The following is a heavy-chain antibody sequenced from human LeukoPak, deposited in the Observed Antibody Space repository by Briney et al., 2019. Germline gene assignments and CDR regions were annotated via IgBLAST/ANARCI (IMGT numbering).Heavy chain of an antibody. J-gene: IGHJ4*02. V-gene: IGHV1-18*04. CDR1: GYTFTSYY. Sequence: GASVKVSCKASGYTFTSYYMHWVRQAPGQGLEWMGWISAYNGNTNYAQKLQGRVTMTTDTSTSTAYMELRSLRSDDTAVYYCARALTIFGVVIPTFDYWGQGTLVTVSS. D-gene: IGHD3-3*01. CDR2: ISAYNGNT. CDR3: ARALTIFGVVIPTFDY.